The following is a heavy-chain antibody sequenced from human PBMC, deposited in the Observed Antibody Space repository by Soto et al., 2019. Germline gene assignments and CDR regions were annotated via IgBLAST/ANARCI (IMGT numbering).Heavy chain of an antibody. J-gene: IGHJ6*02. CDR1: GGTFSSYA. D-gene: IGHD2-15*01. CDR2: LIPIFGTA. V-gene: IGHV1-69*06. Sequence: SVTVSCKASGGTFSSYAISWVRQAPGQGLEWMGGLIPIFGTANYAQKFQGRVTLTADKSTSTAYMELSSLRSEDTAVYYCARVSVVVAASADNSPYYYYGMDVWVQGTTVTLSS. CDR3: ARVSVVVAASADNSPYYYYGMDV.